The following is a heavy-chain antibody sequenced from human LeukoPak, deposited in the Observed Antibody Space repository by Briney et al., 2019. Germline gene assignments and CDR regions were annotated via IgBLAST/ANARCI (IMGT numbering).Heavy chain of an antibody. Sequence: GGSLRLSCAASGFTFSSYAMHWVRQAPGKGLEWVAVISYDGSNKYYADSVKGRFTISRDNSKNTLYLQMNSLRAEDTAVYYCARAPFAYSSTRLNWFDPWGQGTLVTVSS. CDR1: GFTFSSYA. D-gene: IGHD6-13*01. J-gene: IGHJ5*02. CDR2: ISYDGSNK. V-gene: IGHV3-30*04. CDR3: ARAPFAYSSTRLNWFDP.